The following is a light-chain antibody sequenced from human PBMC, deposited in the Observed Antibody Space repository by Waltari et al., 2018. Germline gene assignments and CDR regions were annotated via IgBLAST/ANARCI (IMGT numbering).Light chain of an antibody. CDR2: ENK. CDR3: GTWDSSRSAAV. Sequence: QSVLTQPPSVSAAPGQKVPISCSGSSSHIGNNYVSWYQQPPGTAPKLLIYENKDPPAGSPDRSSGSKAGTSATLGITGLQTGDEADYYCGTWDSSRSAAVFGGGTQLTVL. J-gene: IGLJ7*01. V-gene: IGLV1-51*02. CDR1: SSHIGNNY.